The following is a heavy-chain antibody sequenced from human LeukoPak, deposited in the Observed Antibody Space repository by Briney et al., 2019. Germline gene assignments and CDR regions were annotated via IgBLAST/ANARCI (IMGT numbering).Heavy chain of an antibody. J-gene: IGHJ3*02. Sequence: SGGSLRLSCAASGFTFSSYGMHWVRQAPGKGLEWVTFIRYDGTNKYYADSVKGRFTISRDNSKNTLYLQMNSLRAEDTAVYYCAKGEDTAMVIGDDAFDIWGQGTKVTVSS. D-gene: IGHD5-18*01. V-gene: IGHV3-30*02. CDR2: IRYDGTNK. CDR1: GFTFSSYG. CDR3: AKGEDTAMVIGDDAFDI.